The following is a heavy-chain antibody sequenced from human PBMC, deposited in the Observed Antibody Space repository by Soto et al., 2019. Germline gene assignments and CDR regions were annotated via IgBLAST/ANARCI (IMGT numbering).Heavy chain of an antibody. CDR3: AKLDFAY. V-gene: IGHV3-30*18. CDR2: ISHDGGRK. CDR1: GFTFNGYG. J-gene: IGHJ4*02. Sequence: GGSLRLSCAASGFTFNGYGMHWVRQAPGKGLEWAGSISHDGGRKYYADFVKGRFTISRDNSKNTLYLQMNSLRAEDTAVYYCAKLDFAYWGQGTLVTVSS.